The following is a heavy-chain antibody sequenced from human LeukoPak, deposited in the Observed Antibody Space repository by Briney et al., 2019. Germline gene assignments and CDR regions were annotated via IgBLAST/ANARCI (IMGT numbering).Heavy chain of an antibody. J-gene: IGHJ4*02. Sequence: IPSETLSLTCAVYGGSFSGYYWSWIRQPPGKGLEWIGEINHSGSTNYNPSLKSRVTISVDTSKNQFSLKLSSLTAADTAVYFCARDRANSPYYFDCWGQGTLVTVSS. CDR1: GGSFSGYY. D-gene: IGHD4/OR15-4a*01. V-gene: IGHV4-34*01. CDR3: ARDRANSPYYFDC. CDR2: INHSGST.